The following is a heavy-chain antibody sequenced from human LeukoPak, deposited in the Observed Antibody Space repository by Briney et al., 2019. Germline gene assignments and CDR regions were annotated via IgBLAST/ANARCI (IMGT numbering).Heavy chain of an antibody. CDR3: AKVRAGHYFDY. CDR1: GFTFSSYS. CDR2: ISHSSSTI. D-gene: IGHD6-19*01. Sequence: GGSLRLSCVASGFTFSSYSMNWVRQAPGKGLEWASYISHSSSTIYYADSVKGRFTISRDNSKNTLYLQMHSLRAEDTAVYYCAKVRAGHYFDYWGQGTLVTVSS. V-gene: IGHV3-48*01. J-gene: IGHJ4*02.